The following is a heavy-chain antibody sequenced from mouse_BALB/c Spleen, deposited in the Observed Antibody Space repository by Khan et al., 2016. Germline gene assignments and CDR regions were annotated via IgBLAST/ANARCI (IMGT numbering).Heavy chain of an antibody. V-gene: IGHV5-6-5*01. CDR2: ISSGGST. D-gene: IGHD2-4*01. Sequence: EVELVESGGGLVKPGGSLKLSCAGSGFTFSSYAMSWVRQTPEKRLEWVASISSGGSTYYPDSVKGRFTISRDNARNILYLQMSSLRSEDTAMYYCARGRGIYYDYDGFAYWGQGTLVTVSA. CDR3: ARGRGIYYDYDGFAY. CDR1: GFTFSSYA. J-gene: IGHJ3*01.